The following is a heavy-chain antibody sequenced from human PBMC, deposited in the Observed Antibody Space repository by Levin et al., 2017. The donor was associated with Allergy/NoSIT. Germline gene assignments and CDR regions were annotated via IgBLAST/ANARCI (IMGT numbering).Heavy chain of an antibody. V-gene: IGHV4-34*01. Sequence: SQTLSLTCAVYGGSFSGYYWSWIRQPPGKGLEWIGEINHSGSTNYNPSLKSRVTISVDTSKNQFSLKLSSVTAADTAVYYCARGVPIDYGDSLPLSTPYYFDYWGQGTLVTVSS. CDR1: GGSFSGYY. CDR2: INHSGST. J-gene: IGHJ4*02. D-gene: IGHD4-17*01. CDR3: ARGVPIDYGDSLPLSTPYYFDY.